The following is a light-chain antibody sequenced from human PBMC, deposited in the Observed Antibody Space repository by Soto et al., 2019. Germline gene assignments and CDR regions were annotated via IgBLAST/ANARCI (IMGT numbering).Light chain of an antibody. CDR1: SRDVGGYNF. J-gene: IGLJ1*01. CDR3: SSYAGSSNFV. Sequence: QSVLTQPPSAAGSPGQSVTISCTGTSRDVGGYNFVSWHQQHPGKAPKLMIYEVSKRPSGVPDRFSGSKSGNTASLTVSGLQAEDEADYYCSSYAGSSNFVFVTGIKVTVL. CDR2: EVS. V-gene: IGLV2-8*01.